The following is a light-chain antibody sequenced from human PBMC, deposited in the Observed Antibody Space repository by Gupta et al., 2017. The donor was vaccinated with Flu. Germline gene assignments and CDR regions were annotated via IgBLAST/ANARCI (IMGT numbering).Light chain of an antibody. CDR3: QQSHSPPWT. V-gene: IGKV1-39*01. CDR2: AAS. J-gene: IGKJ1*01. CDR1: KSFRSY. Sequence: PSPLAASVGDSVTIPCRASKSFRSYLNWYQQKPGKAPKLLIYAASSLQSGVPSRFSGSGSGTDFTLTISRLQPEDFATYYCQQSHSPPWTFGQGTKVEIK.